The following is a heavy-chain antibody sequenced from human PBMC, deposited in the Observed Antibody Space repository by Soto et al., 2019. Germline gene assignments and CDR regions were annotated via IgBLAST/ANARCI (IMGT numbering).Heavy chain of an antibody. D-gene: IGHD3-9*01. CDR3: VKDSYDILPLGYYYYGMDV. CDR1: GFTFSSYA. J-gene: IGHJ6*02. CDR2: ISSNGGST. Sequence: GGSLRLSCSASGFTFSSYAMRWVRQAPGKGLEYVSAISSNGGSTYYADSVKGRFTISRDNSKNTLYLQMSSLRAEDTAVYYCVKDSYDILPLGYYYYGMDVWGQGTTVTVSS. V-gene: IGHV3-64D*08.